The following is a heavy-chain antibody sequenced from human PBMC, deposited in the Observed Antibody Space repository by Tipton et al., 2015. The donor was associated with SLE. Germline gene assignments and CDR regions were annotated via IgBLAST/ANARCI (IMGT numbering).Heavy chain of an antibody. Sequence: GSLRLSCAASGFTVNSHFMSWVRQAPGKGLEWVSFISSGGTTYYADSVKGRFTISGDHSKNTLYLQMSSLRLEDTAVYYCARDMYGVSYPAFDLWGQGTMVTVSS. CDR2: ISSGGTT. V-gene: IGHV3-53*05. CDR1: GFTVNSHF. J-gene: IGHJ3*01. CDR3: ARDMYGVSYPAFDL. D-gene: IGHD1-26*01.